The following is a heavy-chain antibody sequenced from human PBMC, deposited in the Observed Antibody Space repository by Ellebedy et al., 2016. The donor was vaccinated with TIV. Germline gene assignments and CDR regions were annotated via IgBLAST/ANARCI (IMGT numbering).Heavy chain of an antibody. Sequence: GESLKISCAASGFTFSSYSMNWVRQAPGKGLEWVSYISSSSSTIYYADSVKGRFTISRDNARNSLYLQMNNLRVDDTAVYFCARDTVQVPSGDAFDIWGQGTTVTVSS. CDR3: ARDTVQVPSGDAFDI. V-gene: IGHV3-48*04. CDR1: GFTFSSYS. CDR2: ISSSSSTI. J-gene: IGHJ3*02. D-gene: IGHD2-2*01.